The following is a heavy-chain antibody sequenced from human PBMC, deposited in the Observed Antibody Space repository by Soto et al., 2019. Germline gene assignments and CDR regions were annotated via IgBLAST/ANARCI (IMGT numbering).Heavy chain of an antibody. V-gene: IGHV1-3*01. Sequence: ASVKVSCKASGYTFTSYAMHWVRQAPGQRLEWMGWINAGNGNTKYSQKFQGRVTITRDTSASTAYMELSSLRSDDTAVYYCARFYGDYVAEFNYWGQETLVTVSS. CDR3: ARFYGDYVAEFNY. D-gene: IGHD4-17*01. CDR2: INAGNGNT. CDR1: GYTFTSYA. J-gene: IGHJ4*02.